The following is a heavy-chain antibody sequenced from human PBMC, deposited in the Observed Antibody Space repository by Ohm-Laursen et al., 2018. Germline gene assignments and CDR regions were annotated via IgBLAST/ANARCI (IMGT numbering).Heavy chain of an antibody. D-gene: IGHD2-2*01. Sequence: LSLTCAASGFTFSSYEMNWVHQAPGKGLEWVSAISGSGGSTYYADSVKGRFTISRDNSKNTLYLQMNSLRAEDTAVYYCAKASGIVVVPAAVHHPIDYWGQGTLVTVSS. CDR3: AKASGIVVVPAAVHHPIDY. V-gene: IGHV3-23*01. CDR2: ISGSGGST. CDR1: GFTFSSYE. J-gene: IGHJ4*02.